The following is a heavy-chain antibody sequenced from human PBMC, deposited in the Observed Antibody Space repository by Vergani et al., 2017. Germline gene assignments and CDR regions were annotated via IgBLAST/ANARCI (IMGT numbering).Heavy chain of an antibody. CDR1: GGSISSSSYY. D-gene: IGHD6-19*01. V-gene: IGHV4-39*07. Sequence: QLQLQESGPGLVKPSETLSLTCTVSGGSISSSSYYWGWIRQPPGKGLEWIGSIYYSGSTYYNPSLKSRVTISVDTSKNQVSLKLSSVTAADTAVYYCARDGEPGSGWYYGMDVWGQGTTVTVSS. CDR2: IYYSGST. CDR3: ARDGEPGSGWYYGMDV. J-gene: IGHJ6*02.